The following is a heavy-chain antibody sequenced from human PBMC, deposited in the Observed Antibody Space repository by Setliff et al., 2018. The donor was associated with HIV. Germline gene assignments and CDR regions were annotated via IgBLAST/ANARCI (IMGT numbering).Heavy chain of an antibody. D-gene: IGHD3-10*01. CDR2: ISYSGST. CDR3: ARAGGSGDAFDI. J-gene: IGHJ3*02. V-gene: IGHV4-59*01. Sequence: PSETLSLTCSVSGGSISNYYWSWIRQPPGKGLEWIGYISYSGSTNYNPSLKSRVTISVEKSKNQFSLSLSSVTAADTAVYYCARAGGSGDAFDIWGQGAMVTVSS. CDR1: GGSISNYY.